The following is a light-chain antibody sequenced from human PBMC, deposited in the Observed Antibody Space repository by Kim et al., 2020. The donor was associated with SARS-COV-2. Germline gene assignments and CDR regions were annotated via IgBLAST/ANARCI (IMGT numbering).Light chain of an antibody. J-gene: IGKJ5*01. Sequence: ASVGDRVTIPCRARQDIRNDLGWYQQNPGRAPKRLIYCASSMQSGVPSRFSGSGSGTEFTLTISSLQPEDFATYFCLQHNTYPITFGQGTRLEIK. CDR3: LQHNTYPIT. CDR1: QDIRND. CDR2: CAS. V-gene: IGKV1-17*01.